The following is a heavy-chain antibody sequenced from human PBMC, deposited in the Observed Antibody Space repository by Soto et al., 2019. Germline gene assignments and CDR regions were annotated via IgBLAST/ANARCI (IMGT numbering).Heavy chain of an antibody. CDR2: IGTAGDT. Sequence: GGSLTLSCAASGFTFSSYDMHWVRQATGEGLEWVSAIGTAGDTYYPGSVKGRFTISRENAKNSLYLQMNSLRAEDTAVYYCARRSGSYYYYGMDVWGQGTTVTVSS. V-gene: IGHV3-13*01. J-gene: IGHJ6*02. D-gene: IGHD1-26*01. CDR3: ARRSGSYYYYGMDV. CDR1: GFTFSSYD.